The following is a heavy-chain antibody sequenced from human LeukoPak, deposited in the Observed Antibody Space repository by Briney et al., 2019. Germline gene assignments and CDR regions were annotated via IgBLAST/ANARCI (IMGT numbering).Heavy chain of an antibody. V-gene: IGHV3-53*01. J-gene: IGHJ4*02. CDR3: ARGPNYGDYGGQ. CDR1: GFTFSSYA. Sequence: GGSLRLSCAASGFTFSSYAMSWVRQAPGKGLEWVSLIYGGGTTYYADSVKGRFTISSDSSKNTVYLQMNSLRAEDTAVYYCARGPNYGDYGGQWGQGTLVTVSS. D-gene: IGHD4-17*01. CDR2: IYGGGTT.